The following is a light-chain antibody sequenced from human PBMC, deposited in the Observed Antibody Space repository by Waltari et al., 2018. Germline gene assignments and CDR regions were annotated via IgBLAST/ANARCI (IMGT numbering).Light chain of an antibody. J-gene: IGKJ1*01. CDR3: QHYESLPVT. CDR2: HAS. V-gene: IGKV3-20*01. Sequence: SCRASHRISKYLAWYQQKPGQAPRLLIYHASSRAAGIPDRFSGSGSGTDFSLSISRLEPEDFAVYYCQHYESLPVTFGQGTKVEIK. CDR1: HRISKY.